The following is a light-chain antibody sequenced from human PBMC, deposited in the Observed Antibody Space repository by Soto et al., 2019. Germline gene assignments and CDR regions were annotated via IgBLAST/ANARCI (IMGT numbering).Light chain of an antibody. CDR1: QSVSSNY. J-gene: IGKJ3*01. CDR3: QQYGGSPFT. V-gene: IGKV3-20*01. Sequence: EIVLTQSPGTLSLSPGERATLSCRASQSVSSNYLAWYQKRPGRAPRLLIYGASSRDTGIPDRFSGTGSGTDFALTISRLETDDSAVYYCQQYGGSPFTFGPGTKVDIK. CDR2: GAS.